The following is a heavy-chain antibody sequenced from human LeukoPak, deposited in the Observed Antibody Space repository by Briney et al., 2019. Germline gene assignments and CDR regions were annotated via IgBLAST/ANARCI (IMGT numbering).Heavy chain of an antibody. Sequence: AAVKLSCKASGYTLTDYYMHRVRQAPGQGLEWMGWINPKSGGTKFAQRFLGRVTMIRDTSISTAYMQLSSLTSDDTAVYYCARESRTDRWFDPWVQGTLVTVSS. V-gene: IGHV1-2*02. CDR1: GYTLTDYY. J-gene: IGHJ5*02. D-gene: IGHD2-2*01. CDR2: INPKSGGT. CDR3: ARESRTDRWFDP.